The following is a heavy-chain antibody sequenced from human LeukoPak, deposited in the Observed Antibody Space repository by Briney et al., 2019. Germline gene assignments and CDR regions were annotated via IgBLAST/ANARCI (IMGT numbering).Heavy chain of an antibody. Sequence: GASVTVSFKASGYTFTSYGISWVRQAPGQGLEWMGWICAYNGNTNYAQKLQGRVTMTTDTSTSTAYMELRSLRSDDTAVYYCATTKGQWLVTYYFDYWGQGTLVTVSS. V-gene: IGHV1-18*01. CDR3: ATTKGQWLVTYYFDY. CDR1: GYTFTSYG. J-gene: IGHJ4*02. CDR2: ICAYNGNT. D-gene: IGHD6-19*01.